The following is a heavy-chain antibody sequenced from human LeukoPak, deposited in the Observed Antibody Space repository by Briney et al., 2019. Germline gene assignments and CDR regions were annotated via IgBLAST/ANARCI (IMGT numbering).Heavy chain of an antibody. V-gene: IGHV4-34*01. J-gene: IGHJ5*02. CDR1: GGSFSGYY. Sequence: KTSETLSLTCAVYGGSFSGYYWSWIRQPPGKGLEWIGEINHSGSTNYNPSLKSRLTISVDTSKNRFSLKLSSVTAADTAVYYCARDVTMVRGVMGWFDPWGQGTLVTVSS. D-gene: IGHD3-10*01. CDR2: INHSGST. CDR3: ARDVTMVRGVMGWFDP.